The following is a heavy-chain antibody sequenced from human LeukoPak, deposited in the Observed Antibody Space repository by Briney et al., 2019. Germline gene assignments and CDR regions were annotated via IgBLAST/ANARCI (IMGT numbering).Heavy chain of an antibody. CDR3: ARVVVAFRDSYYYYYMDV. D-gene: IGHD2-15*01. CDR2: INPSGST. J-gene: IGHJ6*03. V-gene: IGHV4-61*02. CDR1: GVSIGSGTYY. Sequence: SETLSLTCTVSGVSIGSGTYYWSWLRQPAGTGLEWIGRINPSGSTTYNPSLKSRLTISRDTSKNQFSLNLSSVTAADTSVYYCARVVVAFRDSYYYYYMDVWGKGTTVTISS.